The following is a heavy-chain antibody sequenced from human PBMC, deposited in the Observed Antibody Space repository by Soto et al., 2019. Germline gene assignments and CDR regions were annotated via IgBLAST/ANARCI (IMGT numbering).Heavy chain of an antibody. J-gene: IGHJ4*02. CDR3: ARGGGHTYGRLPGVY. CDR2: VKQDGSEE. Sequence: EVQLVESGGGLVQPGGSLRLSCAASGFTFSTDWMTWVRQAPGKGLEWVAHVKQDGSEEYNVDSVKGRFTISRDNAKNSLYRQMSRLRAENTAVYYCARGGGHTYGRLPGVYWGQGIRVTVSS. CDR1: GFTFSTDW. V-gene: IGHV3-7*05. D-gene: IGHD5-18*01.